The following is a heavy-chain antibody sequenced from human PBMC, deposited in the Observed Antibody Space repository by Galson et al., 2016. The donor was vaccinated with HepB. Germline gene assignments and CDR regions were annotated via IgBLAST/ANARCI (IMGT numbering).Heavy chain of an antibody. J-gene: IGHJ4*02. CDR3: AREIFPSFSPVGY. V-gene: IGHV3-30*09. CDR1: GFTFSNYA. CDR2: ISSDGSST. D-gene: IGHD2-21*01. Sequence: SLRLSCAASGFTFSNYAIHWVRQAPRKGLEWLSLISSDGSSTYYADSVKGRFAISRDISNNTVYLQMNSLRAEDTALYYCAREIFPSFSPVGYWGQGTLVTVSS.